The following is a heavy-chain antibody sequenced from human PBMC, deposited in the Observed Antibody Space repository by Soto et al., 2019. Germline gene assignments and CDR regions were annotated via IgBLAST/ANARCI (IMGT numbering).Heavy chain of an antibody. D-gene: IGHD2-15*01. CDR1: GGSISSSSYY. CDR3: ARVSRAGYCSGGSCYSVKYYFDY. J-gene: IGHJ4*02. V-gene: IGHV4-39*07. CDR2: IYHSGST. Sequence: PSETLSLTCPVSGGSISSSSYYWGWIRQPPGKGLEWIGTIYHSGSTYYNPSLKSRVTISVDRSKNQFSLKLSSVTAADTAVYYCARVSRAGYCSGGSCYSVKYYFDYWGQGTLVTVSS.